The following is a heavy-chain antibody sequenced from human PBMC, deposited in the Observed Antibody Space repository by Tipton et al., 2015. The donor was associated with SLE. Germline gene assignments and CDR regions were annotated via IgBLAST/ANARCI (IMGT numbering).Heavy chain of an antibody. CDR1: GFTFSSYG. V-gene: IGHV3-30*02. CDR3: ASMATIPY. CDR2: IRYDGSNK. Sequence: SLRLSCAASGFTFSSYGMHWVRQAPGKGLEWVAFIRYDGSNKYYADSVKGRFTISRDNSKNTLYLQMSSLRAEDTAVYYCASMATIPYWGQGTLVTVSS. D-gene: IGHD5-24*01. J-gene: IGHJ4*02.